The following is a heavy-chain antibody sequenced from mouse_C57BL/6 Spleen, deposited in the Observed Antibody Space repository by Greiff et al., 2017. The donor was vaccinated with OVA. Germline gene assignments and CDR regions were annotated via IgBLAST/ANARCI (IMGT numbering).Heavy chain of an antibody. D-gene: IGHD1-1*01. CDR3: ARHPYYYGSSHWYFDV. CDR1: GFTFSSYG. V-gene: IGHV5-6*01. Sequence: EVKLQESGGDLVKPGGSLKLSCAASGFTFSSYGMSWVRQTPDKRLEWVATISSGGSYTYYPDSVKGRFTISRDNAKNTLYLQMSSLKSEDTAMYYCARHPYYYGSSHWYFDVWGTGTTVTVSS. J-gene: IGHJ1*03. CDR2: ISSGGSYT.